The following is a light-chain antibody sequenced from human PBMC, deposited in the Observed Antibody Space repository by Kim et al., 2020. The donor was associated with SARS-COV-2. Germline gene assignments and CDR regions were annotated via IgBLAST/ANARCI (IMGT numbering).Light chain of an antibody. CDR2: GAS. Sequence: PGERVTLSCRASQTVINNYLAWYQQKPGQAPRLLIYGASSRATGIPDRFSGSGSGTDFTLTISKLEPEDFAVYYCQQFGSSPPYSFGQGTKLEI. J-gene: IGKJ2*03. CDR1: QTVINNY. CDR3: QQFGSSPPYS. V-gene: IGKV3-20*01.